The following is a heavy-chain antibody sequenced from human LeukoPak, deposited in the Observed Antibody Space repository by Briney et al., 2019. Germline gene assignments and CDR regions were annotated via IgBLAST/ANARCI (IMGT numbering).Heavy chain of an antibody. Sequence: GGSLRLSCATSGFTSSSYAMSWVRQAPGKGLEWVSGISGSGGRTYYADSVKGRFTISRDNSKNTLYLQMNSLRADDTAVYYCASDSSGYYGGGGGYWGQGALVTVSS. CDR1: GFTSSSYA. CDR3: ASDSSGYYGGGGGY. CDR2: ISGSGGRT. J-gene: IGHJ4*02. V-gene: IGHV3-23*01. D-gene: IGHD3-22*01.